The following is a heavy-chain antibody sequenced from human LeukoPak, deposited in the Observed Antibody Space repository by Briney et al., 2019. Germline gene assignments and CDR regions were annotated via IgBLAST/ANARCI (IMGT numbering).Heavy chain of an antibody. D-gene: IGHD3-9*01. V-gene: IGHV3-30*02. CDR3: AKDPGSWDILTGYYPGDAFDI. J-gene: IGHJ3*02. Sequence: GGSLRLSCAASGFTFSSYGMHWVRQAPGKGLEWVAFIRYDGSNKYYADSVKGRFTISRDNSKNTLYLQMNSLRAEDTAVYYCAKDPGSWDILTGYYPGDAFDIWGQGTMVTVSS. CDR2: IRYDGSNK. CDR1: GFTFSSYG.